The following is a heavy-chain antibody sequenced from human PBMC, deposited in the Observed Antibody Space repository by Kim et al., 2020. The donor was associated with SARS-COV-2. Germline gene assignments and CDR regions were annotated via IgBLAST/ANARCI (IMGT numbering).Heavy chain of an antibody. CDR2: IYHSGST. V-gene: IGHV4-4*02. D-gene: IGHD3-22*01. Sequence: SETLSLTCAVSGGSISSSNWWCWVRQPPGEGVEWIGVIYHSGSTNYNPSLKGRATISVDKSKNQFSLKMSSVTAADTAVYYCARGGGRDSSGKYQVDWYFDLWGRGTLVTVSS. CDR1: GGSISSSNW. CDR3: ARGGGRDSSGKYQVDWYFDL. J-gene: IGHJ2*01.